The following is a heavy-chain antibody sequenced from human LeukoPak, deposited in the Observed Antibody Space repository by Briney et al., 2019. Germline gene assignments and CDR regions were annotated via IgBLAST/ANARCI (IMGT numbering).Heavy chain of an antibody. Sequence: SETLSLTCTVSGGSISSGGYYWSWIRQPPGKGLEWIGEINHSGSTNYNPSLKSRVTISVDTSKNQFSLKLSSVTAADTAVYYCARVQWLPYIDYWGQGTLVTVSS. V-gene: IGHV4-39*07. D-gene: IGHD5-12*01. J-gene: IGHJ4*02. CDR2: INHSGST. CDR3: ARVQWLPYIDY. CDR1: GGSISSGGYY.